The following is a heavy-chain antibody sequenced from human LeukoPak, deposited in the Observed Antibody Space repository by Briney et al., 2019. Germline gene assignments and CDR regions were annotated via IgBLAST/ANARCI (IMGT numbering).Heavy chain of an antibody. CDR3: AKSLEDSSGFDY. J-gene: IGHJ4*02. Sequence: GGSLRLSCAASGFSFSSYAMTWARQAPVKGLEWVSAISGDGTRTHYADSVKGRFTISRDNSKNTLYLQMNSLRAEDTAVYYCAKSLEDSSGFDYWGQGTLVTVSS. D-gene: IGHD3-22*01. CDR2: ISGDGTRT. V-gene: IGHV3-23*01. CDR1: GFSFSSYA.